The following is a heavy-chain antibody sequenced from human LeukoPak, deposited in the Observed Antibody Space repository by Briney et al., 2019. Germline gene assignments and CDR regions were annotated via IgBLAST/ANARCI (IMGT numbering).Heavy chain of an antibody. CDR2: IYYSGST. J-gene: IGHJ4*02. CDR3: ARRGQSTAWSFDY. CDR1: GGSISSSSYY. Sequence: PSETLSLTCTVSGGSISSSSYYWGWIRQPPGKGLGWIGRIYYSGSTYYNPFRKSRVNISVDTSKNQCSLKLSSVTAADTAMYYCARRGQSTAWSFDYWGQGTLVTVSS. D-gene: IGHD2-8*02. V-gene: IGHV4-39*01.